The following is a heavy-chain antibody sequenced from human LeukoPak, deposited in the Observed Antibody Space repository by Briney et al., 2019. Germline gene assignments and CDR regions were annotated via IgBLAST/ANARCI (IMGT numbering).Heavy chain of an antibody. Sequence: SETLSLTCAVYGGSFSGYYWSWIRQPPGKGLEWIGEINHSGSTNYNPSLKSRVTISVDTSKNQFSLKLSSVTAADTAVYYCARKAARGHCSSTSCYSAVYYYYYGMDVWGQGTTVTVSS. CDR3: ARKAARGHCSSTSCYSAVYYYYYGMDV. CDR2: INHSGST. J-gene: IGHJ6*02. CDR1: GGSFSGYY. V-gene: IGHV4-34*01. D-gene: IGHD2-2*01.